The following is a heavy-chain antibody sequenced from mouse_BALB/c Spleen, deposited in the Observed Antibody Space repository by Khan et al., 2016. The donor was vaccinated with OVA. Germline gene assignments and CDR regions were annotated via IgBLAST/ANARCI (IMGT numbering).Heavy chain of an antibody. CDR2: INTETGEP. J-gene: IGHJ4*01. Sequence: QIQLVQSGPELKKPGETVKISCKASGYSFTDYSMHWVKQAPGKGLKWMGWINTETGEPTYADDFKGRFAFSLETSVSTAYLQINNLKNEDTATSFCATSIPFYAMDYWGQGTSVTVSS. D-gene: IGHD2-3*01. V-gene: IGHV9-2-1*01. CDR3: ATSIPFYAMDY. CDR1: GYSFTDYS.